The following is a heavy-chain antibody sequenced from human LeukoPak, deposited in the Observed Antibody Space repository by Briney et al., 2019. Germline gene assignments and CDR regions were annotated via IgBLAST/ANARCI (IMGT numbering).Heavy chain of an antibody. CDR3: ARPNYYDSSGQFDY. CDR2: INPNSGGT. D-gene: IGHD3-22*01. J-gene: IGHJ4*02. Sequence: ASVKVSCRASGYTFTSYGISWVRQAPGQGLEWMGWINPNSGGTNYPQKFQGRVTMTRDTSISTAYMELSGLRSDDTAVYYCARPNYYDSSGQFDYWGQGALVIVSS. V-gene: IGHV1-2*02. CDR1: GYTFTSYG.